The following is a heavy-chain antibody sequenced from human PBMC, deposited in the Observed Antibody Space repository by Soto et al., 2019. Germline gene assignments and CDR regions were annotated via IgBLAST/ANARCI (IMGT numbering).Heavy chain of an antibody. CDR3: AKVRYSSPMGYYYGMEV. CDR1: GVTFSKFI. CDR2: IIPIFGTA. J-gene: IGHJ6*02. V-gene: IGHV1-69*01. D-gene: IGHD6-19*01. Sequence: QVQLEQSGGEVKKPGSSVKVSCKASGVTFSKFIMTWVRQAPGLGLEWVGGIIPIFGTANYAQKFQGRVTITADESTRTSYLEVSNLRSEDTAVYYCAKVRYSSPMGYYYGMEVWGHGTAVTVSS.